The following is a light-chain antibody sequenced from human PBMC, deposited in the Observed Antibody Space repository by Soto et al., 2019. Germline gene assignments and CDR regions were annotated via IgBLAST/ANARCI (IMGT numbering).Light chain of an antibody. CDR1: QSVRTN. Sequence: EVVLTQSPATLSVSAGGTVTLSCRASQSVRTNVAWYQQIPGQAPRLLVYGASTRATGVPARFTGSGSGIEFSLTISSLLSEGSAFYYCQQYFNWPLTWTFGPGTKVQIK. J-gene: IGKJ1*01. V-gene: IGKV3-15*01. CDR2: GAS. CDR3: QQYFNWPLTWT.